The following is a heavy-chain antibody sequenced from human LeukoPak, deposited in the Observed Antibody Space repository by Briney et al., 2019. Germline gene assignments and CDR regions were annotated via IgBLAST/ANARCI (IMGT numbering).Heavy chain of an antibody. J-gene: IGHJ2*01. CDR1: GYTFTSDG. V-gene: IGHV1-18*01. Sequence: ASVKVSCKASGYTFTSDGISWVRQAPGQGLEWTGWISAYNGNTNYAQKLQGRVTMTTDTSTSTAYMELRSLRSDDTAVYYCARGPVSGSYINWYFDLWGRGTLVTVSS. CDR2: ISAYNGNT. D-gene: IGHD3-3*01. CDR3: ARGPVSGSYINWYFDL.